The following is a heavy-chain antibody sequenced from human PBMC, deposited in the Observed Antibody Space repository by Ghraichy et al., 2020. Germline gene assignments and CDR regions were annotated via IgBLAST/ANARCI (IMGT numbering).Heavy chain of an antibody. J-gene: IGHJ4*02. CDR2: IYHSGST. D-gene: IGHD5-18*01. CDR1: GGSISSSNW. CDR3: ASLRGYSYVEDDY. V-gene: IGHV4-4*02. Sequence: SETLSLTCAVSGGSISSSNWWSWVRQPPGKGLEWIGEIYHSGSTNYNPSLKSRVTISVDKSKNQFSLKLSSVTAADTAVYYCASLRGYSYVEDDYWGQGTLVTVSS.